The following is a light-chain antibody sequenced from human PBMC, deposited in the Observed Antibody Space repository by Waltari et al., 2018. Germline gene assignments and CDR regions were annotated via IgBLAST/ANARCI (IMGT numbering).Light chain of an antibody. CDR1: SSNIGTNY. CDR3: GTWDSSLSGAV. V-gene: IGLV1-51*02. CDR2: EKT. Sequence: QSVLTQPPSVSAAPGQRVTISCSGGSSNIGTNYVSWYRQFPGTAPKLLIYEKTARPSGIPGRFAGSKSGTSATLDITGLQAGDEAGYYCGTWDSSLSGAVFGGGTHLTVL. J-gene: IGLJ7*01.